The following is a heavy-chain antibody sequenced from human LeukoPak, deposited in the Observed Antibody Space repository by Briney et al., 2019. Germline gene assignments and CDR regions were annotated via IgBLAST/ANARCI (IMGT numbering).Heavy chain of an antibody. CDR1: GFTFTSSA. J-gene: IGHJ6*02. V-gene: IGHV1-58*01. D-gene: IGHD3-22*01. CDR2: IVVGSGNT. CDR3: AATVYYYDSRYYGMDV. Sequence: SVKVSCKASGFTFTSSAVQWVRQARGQRLEWIGWIVVGSGNTNYAQKFRERVTITRDMSTSTAYMELSSLRSEDTAVYYCAATVYYYDSRYYGMDVWGQGTTVTVS.